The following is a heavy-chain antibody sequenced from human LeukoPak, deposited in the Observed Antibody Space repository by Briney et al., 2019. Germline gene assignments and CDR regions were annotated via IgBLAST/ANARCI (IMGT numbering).Heavy chain of an antibody. J-gene: IGHJ4*02. CDR1: GYTFTSYG. CDR3: ARGAIIVATPCYFDY. Sequence: ASVKVSCKASGYTFTSYGISWVRQAPGQGLEWMGWISAYNGNTNYAQKLQGRVTMTTDTSTSTAYMELRSLRSDDTAVYYCARGAIIVATPCYFDYWGQGTLVTVSS. V-gene: IGHV1-18*01. CDR2: ISAYNGNT. D-gene: IGHD5-12*01.